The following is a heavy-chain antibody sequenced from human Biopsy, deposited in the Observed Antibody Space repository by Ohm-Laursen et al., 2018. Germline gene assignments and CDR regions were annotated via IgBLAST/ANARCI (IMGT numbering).Heavy chain of an antibody. Sequence: SLRLSCAASGFNLSAFALLWVRQASGRGLEWVGRIKKKSNNDATAYAESMNGRFSIFRDDSKSTSFLQMTSLRVEDTAFYYCANSGGSGSYSHLWGRGTLVTVSS. V-gene: IGHV3-73*01. CDR2: IKKKSNNDAT. CDR3: ANSGGSGSYSHL. CDR1: GFNLSAFA. D-gene: IGHD3-10*01. J-gene: IGHJ2*01.